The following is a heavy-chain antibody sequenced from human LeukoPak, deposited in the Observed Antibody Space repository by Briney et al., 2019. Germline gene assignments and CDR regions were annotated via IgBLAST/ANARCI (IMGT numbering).Heavy chain of an antibody. CDR1: GGSISSYY. CDR2: IYYSGST. D-gene: IGHD2-2*02. Sequence: TSETLSLTCTVSGGSISSYYWSWIRQPPGKGLEWIGYIYYSGSTNYNPSLKSRVTISVDTFKNQFSLKLSSVTAADTAVYYCARALVVPAAIDYWGQGTLVTVSS. V-gene: IGHV4-59*01. J-gene: IGHJ4*02. CDR3: ARALVVPAAIDY.